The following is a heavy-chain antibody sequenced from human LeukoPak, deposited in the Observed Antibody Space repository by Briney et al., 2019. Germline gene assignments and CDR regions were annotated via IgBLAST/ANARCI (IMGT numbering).Heavy chain of an antibody. CDR3: ARFLGYCSGGSCYSSPEAYLDY. D-gene: IGHD2-15*01. Sequence: SQTLSLTCAVSGGSISSGGYSWSWIRQPPGKGLEWIGYIYHSGSTYYNPSLKSRVTISVDRSKNQFSLKLSSVTAADTAVYYCARFLGYCSGGSCYSSPEAYLDYWGQGTLVTVSS. V-gene: IGHV4-30-2*01. J-gene: IGHJ4*02. CDR2: IYHSGST. CDR1: GGSISSGGYS.